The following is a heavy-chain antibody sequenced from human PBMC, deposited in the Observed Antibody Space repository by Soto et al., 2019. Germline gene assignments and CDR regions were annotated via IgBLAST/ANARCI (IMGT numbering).Heavy chain of an antibody. CDR1: GYTFTSYG. Sequence: QVQLVQSGAEVKKPGASVKVSCKASGYTFTSYGISWVRQAPGQGLEWMGWISAYNGNTNYAQKLQGRVTMTTDTSXXPDYMELSSLRSDATAVYYCARDSDYGDYTDCFDPWGQGTLVTVSS. V-gene: IGHV1-18*01. CDR2: ISAYNGNT. D-gene: IGHD4-17*01. J-gene: IGHJ5*02. CDR3: ARDSDYGDYTDCFDP.